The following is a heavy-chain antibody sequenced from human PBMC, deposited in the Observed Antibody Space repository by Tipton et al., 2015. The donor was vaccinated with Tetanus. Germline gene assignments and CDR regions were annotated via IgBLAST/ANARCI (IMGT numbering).Heavy chain of an antibody. CDR1: GGSISSSSFY. V-gene: IGHV4-39*07. D-gene: IGHD2-15*01. CDR3: ARDRHYCRGGNCYQDWFDP. CDR2: IYYSGST. Sequence: TLSLTCTVSGGSISSSSFYWGWIRQPPGKELEWIGSIYYSGSTYYNPSLKSRVTISVDTSKNQFSLRLSSVTAADTAVYYCARDRHYCRGGNCYQDWFDPWGQGTLVTVSS. J-gene: IGHJ5*02.